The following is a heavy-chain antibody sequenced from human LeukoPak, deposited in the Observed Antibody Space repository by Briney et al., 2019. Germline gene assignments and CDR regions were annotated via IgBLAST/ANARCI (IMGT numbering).Heavy chain of an antibody. V-gene: IGHV4-34*01. Sequence: SETLSLTCAVYGGSFSGYYWSWIRQPPGKGLEWIGEINHSGGTKYNPSPKSRVTISVDTSKNQFSLKLSSVTAADTAVYYCARGPGQFVRTPPRGWFDPWGQGTLVTVSS. D-gene: IGHD6-6*01. CDR2: INHSGGT. CDR1: GGSFSGYY. CDR3: ARGPGQFVRTPPRGWFDP. J-gene: IGHJ5*02.